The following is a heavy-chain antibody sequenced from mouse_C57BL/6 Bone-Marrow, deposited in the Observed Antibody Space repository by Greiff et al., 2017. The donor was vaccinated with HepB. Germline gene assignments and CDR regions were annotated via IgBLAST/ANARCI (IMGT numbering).Heavy chain of an antibody. D-gene: IGHD1-1*01. CDR1: GFTFSDYY. Sequence: EVMLVESGGGLVQPGGSLKLSCAASGFTFSDYYMYWVRQTPEKRLEWVAYISNGGGSTYYPDTVKGRFTISRDNAKNTLYLQMSRPKSEDTAMYYCARYYYGSSLGYFDYWGQGTTLTVSS. V-gene: IGHV5-12*01. J-gene: IGHJ2*01. CDR2: ISNGGGST. CDR3: ARYYYGSSLGYFDY.